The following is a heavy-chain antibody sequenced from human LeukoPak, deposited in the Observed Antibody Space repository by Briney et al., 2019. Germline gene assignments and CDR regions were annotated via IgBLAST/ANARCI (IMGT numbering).Heavy chain of an antibody. CDR3: ARDKDVYFDY. J-gene: IGHJ4*02. CDR2: IKNDGSEK. Sequence: GGSLRLSCAASGFTFNTYWMSWVRQAPGKGLEWVANIKNDGSEKYYVDSVKGRFTISRDNAKNSLYLQMNSLRVEDTAVYYCARDKDVYFDYWGQGTLVTVSS. CDR1: GFTFNTYW. V-gene: IGHV3-7*01.